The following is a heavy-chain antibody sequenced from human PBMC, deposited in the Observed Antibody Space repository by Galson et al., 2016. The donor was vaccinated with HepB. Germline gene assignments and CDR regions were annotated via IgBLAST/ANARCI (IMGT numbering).Heavy chain of an antibody. CDR3: APGIAVTTSNSFWYFDL. CDR2: ISGSGDET. D-gene: IGHD4-17*01. Sequence: SLRLSCAASGFTFSSYAMTWVRQAPGKGLDWVSTISGSGDETNYADSVKGRFTFSRDNSKNTLYLQMTSLRAEDTAVYYCAPGIAVTTSNSFWYFDLWGRGTLVTVSS. J-gene: IGHJ2*01. CDR1: GFTFSSYA. V-gene: IGHV3-23*01.